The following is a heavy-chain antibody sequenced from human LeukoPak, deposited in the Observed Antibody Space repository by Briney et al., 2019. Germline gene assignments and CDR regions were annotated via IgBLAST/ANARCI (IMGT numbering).Heavy chain of an antibody. CDR1: GFTFDDYA. D-gene: IGHD2-15*01. J-gene: IGHJ4*02. CDR3: ASLAATWGFFDY. Sequence: GRSLRLSCAASGFTFDDYAMHWVRQAPGKGLEWVSGISWNSGSIGYADSVKGRFTISRDNAKNSLYLQMNSLRAEDTALYYCASLAATWGFFDYWGRGTLVTVSS. CDR2: ISWNSGSI. V-gene: IGHV3-9*01.